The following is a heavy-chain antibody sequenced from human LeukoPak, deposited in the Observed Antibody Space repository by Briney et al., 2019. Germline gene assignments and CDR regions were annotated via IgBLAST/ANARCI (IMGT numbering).Heavy chain of an antibody. J-gene: IGHJ3*02. CDR2: INHSGST. CDR1: GGSFSGYY. CDR3: ARGRDWWILGAFDM. D-gene: IGHD2-15*01. Sequence: PAETLSLTCAVYGGSFSGYYWSWIRQPPGKGLEWIGEINHSGSTNYNPSLKRRLTISVDTSKNHSSLKHISVTAAETAVYYWARGRDWWILGAFDMWGEGTMVTVS. V-gene: IGHV4-34*01.